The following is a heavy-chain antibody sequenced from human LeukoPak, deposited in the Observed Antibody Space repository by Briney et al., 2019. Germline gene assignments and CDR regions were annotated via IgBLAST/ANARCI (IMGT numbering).Heavy chain of an antibody. J-gene: IGHJ4*02. V-gene: IGHV4-59*12. CDR2: IYYSGST. CDR1: GGSISSYY. CDR3: ARDRHISLDY. Sequence: SETLSLTCTVSGGSISSYYWSWIRQPPGKGLEWIGYIYYSGSTNYNPSLKSRVTISVDTSKNQFSLKLSSVTAADTAVYYCARDRHISLDYWGQGTLVTVSS. D-gene: IGHD2-21*01.